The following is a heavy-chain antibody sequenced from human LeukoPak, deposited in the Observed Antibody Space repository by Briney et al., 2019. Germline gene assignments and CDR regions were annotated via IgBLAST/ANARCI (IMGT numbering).Heavy chain of an antibody. V-gene: IGHV3-30*02. CDR3: ARFLPAGTIDY. J-gene: IGHJ4*02. CDR2: IRYDGSSK. CDR1: EFTFSSYG. D-gene: IGHD6-19*01. Sequence: GGSLRLSCGASEFTFSSYGMHWVRQAPGKGLEWVAFIRYDGSSKHYADSVKGRFTISRDNSKNTLSLQMNSLKVEDTALYYCARFLPAGTIDYWGQGTLVTVSS.